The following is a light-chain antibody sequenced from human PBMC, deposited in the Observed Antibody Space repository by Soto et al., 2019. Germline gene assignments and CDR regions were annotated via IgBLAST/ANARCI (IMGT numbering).Light chain of an antibody. CDR1: QDISNY. V-gene: IGKV1-33*01. J-gene: IGKJ2*01. Sequence: DFQMTQSPSSLSASVGDRVTITCQASQDISNYLNWYQQKPGKAPKLLIYDASNLETGVPSRFSGSGSGTDFTFTISSLQAEDVATYYCQQYDNLPYTFGQGTKLEIK. CDR2: DAS. CDR3: QQYDNLPYT.